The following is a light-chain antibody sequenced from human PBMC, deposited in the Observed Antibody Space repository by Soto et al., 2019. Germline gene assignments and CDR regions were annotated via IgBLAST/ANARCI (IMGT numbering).Light chain of an antibody. J-gene: IGKJ4*01. CDR1: QSVSSTC. V-gene: IGKV3-20*01. Sequence: EIVLTQSPGTLSLSPGERATLSCRASQSVSSTCLTWYQQKPGQAPRLLIYGASIRATGIPDRFSGSGSGTDFTLTISRLEPEDFAVYYCQYYGNSPRVTFGGGTKVEIK. CDR2: GAS. CDR3: QYYGNSPRVT.